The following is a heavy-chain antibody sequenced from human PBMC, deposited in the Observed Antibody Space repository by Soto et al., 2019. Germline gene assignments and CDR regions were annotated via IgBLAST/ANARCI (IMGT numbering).Heavy chain of an antibody. CDR1: GFTFSSYG. D-gene: IGHD1-7*01. Sequence: EVQLLESGGGLVQPGGSLRLSCAASGFTFSSYGMTWVRQAPGKGLEWVSFSSATGAGTYYADSVKGRFTISRDNSENTLYLQMTSLRADDTAVYYCAKDRRAGGNYGFYYDFWGQGALVIVSS. V-gene: IGHV3-23*01. J-gene: IGHJ4*02. CDR3: AKDRRAGGNYGFYYDF. CDR2: SSATGAGT.